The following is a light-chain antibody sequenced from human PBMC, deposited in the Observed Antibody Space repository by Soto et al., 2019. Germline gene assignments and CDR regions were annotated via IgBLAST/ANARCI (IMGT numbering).Light chain of an antibody. CDR3: QQHGSYPRT. V-gene: IGKV1-5*03. Sequence: DIQMTQSPSTLSASVGDRVTITCRASQSIGTSLAWYQQRPGKAPKLLIYLASNLEVGVPSRFSGSGSGTEFTLAISSLQPDGFATYYCQQHGSYPRTLGQGTKVEI. CDR1: QSIGTS. J-gene: IGKJ1*01. CDR2: LAS.